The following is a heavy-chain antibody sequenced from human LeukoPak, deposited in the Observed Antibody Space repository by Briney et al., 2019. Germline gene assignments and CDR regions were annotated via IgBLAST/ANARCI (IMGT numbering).Heavy chain of an antibody. CDR2: ISLSGST. Sequence: PQTLCLTCAVSGGSFSGYYWSWIREPPGKGLEWSGEISLSGSTNYNPSLKSRVTLSVDTSKNQFSLKLSSVTAAHTAVYYCAAQVGIAAAGTPSVWGKGTTVTVSS. D-gene: IGHD6-13*01. J-gene: IGHJ6*04. CDR3: AAQVGIAAAGTPSV. V-gene: IGHV4-34*01. CDR1: GGSFSGYY.